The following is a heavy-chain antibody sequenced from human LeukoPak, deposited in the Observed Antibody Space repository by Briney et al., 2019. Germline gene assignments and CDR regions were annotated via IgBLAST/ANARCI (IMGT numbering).Heavy chain of an antibody. CDR1: GYTFTGYY. CDR2: INPNSGGT. D-gene: IGHD3-9*01. CDR3: ARDGYDILTGYSNWFDP. Sequence: ASVKVSCKASGYTFTGYYMHWVRQAPGRRLELMGWINPNSGGTNYAQKFQGWVTMTRDTSISTAYMELSRLRSDDTAVYYCARDGYDILTGYSNWFDPWGQGTLVTVSS. J-gene: IGHJ5*02. V-gene: IGHV1-2*04.